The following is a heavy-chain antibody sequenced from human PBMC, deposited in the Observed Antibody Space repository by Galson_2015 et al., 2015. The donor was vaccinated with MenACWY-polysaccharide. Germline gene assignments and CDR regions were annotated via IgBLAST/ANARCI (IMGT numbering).Heavy chain of an antibody. CDR1: GYNFPKYP. CDR3: ERGTGADH. CDR2: INAVSDYT. J-gene: IGHJ4*02. V-gene: IGHV1-3*01. Sequence: SVKVSCKASGYNFPKYPMHWVRQAPGQGLEWMGGINAVSDYTEYSQHFQGRVTITRDTSANTAYMELSSLTSEDTAVYFCERGTGADHWGQGTLVTVSS. D-gene: IGHD3/OR15-3a*01.